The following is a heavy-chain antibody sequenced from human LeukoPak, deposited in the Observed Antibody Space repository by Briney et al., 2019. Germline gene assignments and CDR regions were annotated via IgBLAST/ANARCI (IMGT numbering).Heavy chain of an antibody. V-gene: IGHV3-21*01. CDR2: ISSSSSYI. Sequence: GGSLRLSCAASGFTFSSYSMNWVRQAPGKGLEWVSSISSSSSYIYYADSVKGRFTISRDNAKNSLYLQMNSLRAEDTAVYYCARENGYCANGICHFWFDPWGQGTLVTVSS. D-gene: IGHD2-8*01. CDR1: GFTFSSYS. J-gene: IGHJ5*02. CDR3: ARENGYCANGICHFWFDP.